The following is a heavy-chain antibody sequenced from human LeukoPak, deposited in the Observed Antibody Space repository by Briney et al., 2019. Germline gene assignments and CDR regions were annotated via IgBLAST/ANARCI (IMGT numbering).Heavy chain of an antibody. CDR1: GGTFSSYA. Sequence: SVKVSCKASGGTFSSYAISWVRQAPGQGLEWMGGIIPIFGTANYAQKFQGRVTFTADESTSTAYMELSSLRSEDTAVYYCVTEGGSSGYSDWGQGTLVTVSS. J-gene: IGHJ4*02. V-gene: IGHV1-69*13. D-gene: IGHD3-22*01. CDR2: IIPIFGTA. CDR3: VTEGGSSGYSD.